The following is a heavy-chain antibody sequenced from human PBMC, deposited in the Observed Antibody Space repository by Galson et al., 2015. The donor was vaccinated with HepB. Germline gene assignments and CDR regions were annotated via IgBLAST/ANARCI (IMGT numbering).Heavy chain of an antibody. CDR2: IIPILGIA. CDR3: ASDPYSSRAFDI. Sequence: SVKVSCKASGGTFSSYTISWVRQAPGQGLEWMGRIIPILGIANYAQKFQGRVTITAGKSTSTAYMELSSLRSEDTAVYYCASDPYSSRAFDIWGQGTMVTVSS. V-gene: IGHV1-69*02. J-gene: IGHJ3*02. D-gene: IGHD6-19*01. CDR1: GGTFSSYT.